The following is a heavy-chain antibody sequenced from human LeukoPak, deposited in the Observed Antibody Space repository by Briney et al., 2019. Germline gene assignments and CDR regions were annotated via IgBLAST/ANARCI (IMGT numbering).Heavy chain of an antibody. CDR3: ARGPDYGGSSKDFDY. V-gene: IGHV4-34*01. D-gene: IGHD4-23*01. J-gene: IGHJ4*02. Sequence: SSETLSLTCAVYGGSFSGDYWSWIRQPPGKGLEWIGEINHSGSTNYNPSLKSRVIISVDTSKNQFSLKLSSVTAADTAVYYCARGPDYGGSSKDFDYWGQGTLVTVSS. CDR1: GGSFSGDY. CDR2: INHSGST.